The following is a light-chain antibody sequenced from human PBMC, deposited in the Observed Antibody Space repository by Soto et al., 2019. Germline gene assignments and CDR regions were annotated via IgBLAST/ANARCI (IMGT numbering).Light chain of an antibody. CDR2: AAS. V-gene: IGKV1D-8*01. CDR1: QGISSY. Sequence: VICMSQSPSLLSASTGYRFTISCRISQGISSYLAWYQQKPGKAPELLIYAASTLQSGVPSRFSGSGSGTDFTLTISCLQSEDFETYYCQQVHSFPLTFGPGTKVDIK. J-gene: IGKJ3*01. CDR3: QQVHSFPLT.